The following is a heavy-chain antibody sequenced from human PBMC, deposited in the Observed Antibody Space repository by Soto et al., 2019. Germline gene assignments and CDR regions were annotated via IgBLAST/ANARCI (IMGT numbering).Heavy chain of an antibody. CDR3: ARPTPYCSSTSCYSFDY. CDR2: IIPILGIA. CDR1: GGTFSSYT. Sequence: QVQLVQSGAEVKKPGSSVKVSCKASGGTFSSYTISWVRQAPGQGLEWMGRIIPILGIANYAQKFQGRVTITADKSTSTVYMELSSLRSEDTAVYYCARPTPYCSSTSCYSFDYWGQGTLVTVSS. V-gene: IGHV1-69*02. D-gene: IGHD2-2*01. J-gene: IGHJ4*02.